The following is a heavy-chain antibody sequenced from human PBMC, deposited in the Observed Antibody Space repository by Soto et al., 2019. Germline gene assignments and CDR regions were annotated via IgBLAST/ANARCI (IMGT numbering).Heavy chain of an antibody. CDR1: GGTFSSYA. Sequence: SVKVSCKASGGTFSSYAISWVRQAPGQGLEWMGGIIPIFGTANYAQKFQGRVTMTRDASTSTVYMELSSLRSEDTAVYYCARENRYSSSSFDYWGQGTLVTVSS. J-gene: IGHJ4*02. CDR3: ARENRYSSSSFDY. V-gene: IGHV1-69*05. CDR2: IIPIFGTA. D-gene: IGHD6-13*01.